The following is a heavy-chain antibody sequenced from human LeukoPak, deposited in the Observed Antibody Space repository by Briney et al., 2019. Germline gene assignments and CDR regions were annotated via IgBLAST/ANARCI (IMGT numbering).Heavy chain of an antibody. CDR3: VREDTPATANY. CDR1: GFNFANHA. CDR2: ISGGGDIT. J-gene: IGHJ4*02. V-gene: IGHV3-23*01. Sequence: GGSLRLSCAASGFNFANHAMSWVRQTAGKGLEWVSAISGGGDITYYADSVKGRFTISRDNSKDTLFLQMHSLRPRDTAVYYCVREDTPATANYWGQGTLVTISS. D-gene: IGHD2-21*02.